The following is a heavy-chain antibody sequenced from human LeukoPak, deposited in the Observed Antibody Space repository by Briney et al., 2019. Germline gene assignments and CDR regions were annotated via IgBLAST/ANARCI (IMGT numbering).Heavy chain of an antibody. CDR2: ISPNSGGT. Sequence: ASVKVSCKASGYTFTDYYIHWVRQAPGQGLEYMGWISPNSGGTNYAQMFQGRVTMTRDTSISTAYMELSRLRSDDTAVYYCARGDGFGGYDLISYWGQGTLVTVSS. D-gene: IGHD5-12*01. J-gene: IGHJ4*02. CDR3: ARGDGFGGYDLISY. V-gene: IGHV1-2*02. CDR1: GYTFTDYY.